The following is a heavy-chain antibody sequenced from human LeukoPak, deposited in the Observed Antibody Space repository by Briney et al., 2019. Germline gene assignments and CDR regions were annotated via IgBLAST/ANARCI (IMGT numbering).Heavy chain of an antibody. D-gene: IGHD4-17*01. CDR3: ARDRLHYGEYEKTFDY. Sequence: GSLRLSCAASGFTFSSYSMNWVRQAPGKGLEWVSSISSSSSYIHYADSVKGRFTISRDNAKNSVSLQMNSLRAEDTAVYYCARDRLHYGEYEKTFDYWGQGTLVTVSS. J-gene: IGHJ4*02. CDR2: ISSSSSYI. CDR1: GFTFSSYS. V-gene: IGHV3-21*01.